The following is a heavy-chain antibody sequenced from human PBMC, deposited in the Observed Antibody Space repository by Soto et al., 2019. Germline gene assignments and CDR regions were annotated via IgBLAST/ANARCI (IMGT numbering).Heavy chain of an antibody. D-gene: IGHD3-10*01. Sequence: QVQLVQSGAEVRRPGSSVKVSCKTSGGIFSDYALSWVQQAPGQGLEWMGRIIPIFGTTIYAQKFHGRVTITADEPTSTAFMELSSLRSEDTAVYYCARQMNRGVIFDYWGQGTLVTVSS. V-gene: IGHV1-69*01. J-gene: IGHJ4*02. CDR3: ARQMNRGVIFDY. CDR1: GGIFSDYA. CDR2: IIPIFGTT.